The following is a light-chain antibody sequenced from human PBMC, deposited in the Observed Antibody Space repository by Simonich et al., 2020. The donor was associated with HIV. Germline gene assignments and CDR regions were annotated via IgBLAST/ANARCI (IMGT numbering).Light chain of an antibody. J-gene: IGLJ3*02. CDR1: SSDVGSDNR. CDR2: EVC. V-gene: IGLV2-18*02. CDR3: SSYTSSSTWV. Sequence: QSALTQPRSVSGSPGQSITISCTGTSSDVGSDNRVSWYQQPPGTAPKLMIYEVCNRPSGVPYRCSGSKSDNPASQTISGLQAKDEADYYCSSYTSSSTWVFGGGTKLTVL.